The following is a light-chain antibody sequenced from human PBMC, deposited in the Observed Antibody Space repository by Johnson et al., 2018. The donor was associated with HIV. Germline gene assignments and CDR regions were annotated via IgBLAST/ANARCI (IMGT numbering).Light chain of an antibody. V-gene: IGLV1-51*01. J-gene: IGLJ1*01. Sequence: QSVLTQPPSVSAAPGQKVTISCSGSSSNIGNNFVSWYQQLPGTAPKLLIFDNDKRPSGIPDRFSGSKSGTSAALGITRLHTGDEADYYCVTGDSSLSAGPVFGPGTKVTVL. CDR2: DND. CDR1: SSNIGNNF. CDR3: VTGDSSLSAGPV.